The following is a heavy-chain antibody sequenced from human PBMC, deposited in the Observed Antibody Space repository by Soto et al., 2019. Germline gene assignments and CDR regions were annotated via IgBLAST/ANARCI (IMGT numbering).Heavy chain of an antibody. CDR2: ISSSSSYT. J-gene: IGHJ4*02. D-gene: IGHD6-13*01. CDR1: GFTFSDYY. Sequence: GGSLRLSCAAYGFTFSDYYMSWIRQAPGKGLEWVSYISSSSSYTNYADSVKGRFTISRDNAKNSLYLQMNSLRAEDTAVYYCARVPRSPGIAAAGLDYWGQGTLVTVSS. CDR3: ARVPRSPGIAAAGLDY. V-gene: IGHV3-11*06.